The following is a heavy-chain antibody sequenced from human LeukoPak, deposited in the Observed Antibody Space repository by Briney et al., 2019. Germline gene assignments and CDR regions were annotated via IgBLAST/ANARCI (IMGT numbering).Heavy chain of an antibody. V-gene: IGHV3-74*01. CDR3: ARRAGAYSHPYDY. Sequence: GGSLRLSCAASGFTFSSYWMHWVRQAPGKGLVWVSRINSDGSSTSYADSVKGRFTISRDNSKNTLYLQMNSLRADDAAVYYCARRAGAYSHPYDYWGQGTLVTVSS. J-gene: IGHJ4*02. CDR2: INSDGSST. D-gene: IGHD4/OR15-4a*01. CDR1: GFTFSSYW.